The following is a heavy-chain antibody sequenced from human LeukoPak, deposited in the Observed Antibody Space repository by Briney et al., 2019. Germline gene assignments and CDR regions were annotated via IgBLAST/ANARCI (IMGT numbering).Heavy chain of an antibody. CDR2: ISSSSSTI. D-gene: IGHD6-13*01. J-gene: IGHJ5*02. Sequence: GGSLRLSCAASGFTFSSYNMDWVRQPPGKGLEWVSYISSSSSTIYYADSVKGRFTISRDNAKNSVYLQMNSLRDEDTAVYYCARGGSSSWHLVGTWGQGTLVTVSS. CDR3: ARGGSSSWHLVGT. CDR1: GFTFSSYN. V-gene: IGHV3-48*02.